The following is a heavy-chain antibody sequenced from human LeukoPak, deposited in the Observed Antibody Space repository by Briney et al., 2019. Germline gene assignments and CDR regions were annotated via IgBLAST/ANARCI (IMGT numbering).Heavy chain of an antibody. D-gene: IGHD2-2*01. CDR1: GGSISSYY. CDR2: IYYSGST. J-gene: IGHJ4*02. Sequence: SETLSLTCTVSGGSISSYYWSWIRQPPGKGLEWIGYIYYSGSTNYNPSLKSRVTISVDTSKNQFSLKLSSVTAADTAVYYCARDAMNYFDYWGQGTLVTVSS. CDR3: ARDAMNYFDY. V-gene: IGHV4-59*01.